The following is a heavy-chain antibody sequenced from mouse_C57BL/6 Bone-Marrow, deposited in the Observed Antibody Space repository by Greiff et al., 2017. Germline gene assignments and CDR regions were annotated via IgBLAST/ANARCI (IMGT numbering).Heavy chain of an antibody. CDR3: GIITTVVATDY. Sequence: VKLQQPGAELVKPGASVKMSCKASGYTFTSYWITWVKQRPGQGLEWIGDIYPGSGSTNYNEKFKGKATLTVDTSSSTASLQLSSLTSEDSAVYYCGIITTVVATDYWGQGTTLTVSS. D-gene: IGHD1-1*01. J-gene: IGHJ2*01. CDR2: IYPGSGST. V-gene: IGHV1-55*01. CDR1: GYTFTSYW.